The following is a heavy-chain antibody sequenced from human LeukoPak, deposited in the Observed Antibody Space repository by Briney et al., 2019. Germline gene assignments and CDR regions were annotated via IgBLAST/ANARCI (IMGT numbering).Heavy chain of an antibody. J-gene: IGHJ4*02. Sequence: ASVKVSCKTSGYTFNSYDINWVRQATGQGLEWMGWMNPNSGNTGYAEKLQGRVTMTRHTSIRTAYMELSGLRPEDTAVYYCARRNIRFLELDFWGQGTLVTVSS. CDR1: GYTFNSYD. CDR3: ARRNIRFLELDF. D-gene: IGHD3-3*01. V-gene: IGHV1-8*02. CDR2: MNPNSGNT.